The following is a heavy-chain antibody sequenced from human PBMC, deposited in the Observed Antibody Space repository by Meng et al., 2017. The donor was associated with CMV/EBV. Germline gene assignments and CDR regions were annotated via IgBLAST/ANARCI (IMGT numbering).Heavy chain of an antibody. CDR2: ISSSSSYI. V-gene: IGHV3-21*01. D-gene: IGHD2-2*02. CDR3: ARGVYCSSTSCYMPGYFDL. Sequence: GESLKISCAASGFTFSSYSMNWVRQAPGKGLEWVSSISSSSSYIYYADSVKGRFTISRDNAKNTLYLQMNSLRAEDTAVYYCARGVYCSSTSCYMPGYFDLWGRGTLVTVSS. J-gene: IGHJ2*01. CDR1: GFTFSSYS.